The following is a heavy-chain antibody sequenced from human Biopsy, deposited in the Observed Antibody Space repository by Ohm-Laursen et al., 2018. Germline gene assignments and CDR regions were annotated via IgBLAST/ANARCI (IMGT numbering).Heavy chain of an antibody. D-gene: IGHD2/OR15-2a*01. CDR2: MNPISGNT. J-gene: IGHJ5*02. CDR3: ARAVRYRLLSDP. CDR1: GGTFSSSA. Sequence: AASVKVSCKVSGGTFSSSAITWARQATGQGPEWMGWMNPISGNTGYAHKFRGRVTMTSDSSISTAYLEVSSLTFEDTAVYYCARAVRYRLLSDPWGQGTLVTVSS. V-gene: IGHV1-8*02.